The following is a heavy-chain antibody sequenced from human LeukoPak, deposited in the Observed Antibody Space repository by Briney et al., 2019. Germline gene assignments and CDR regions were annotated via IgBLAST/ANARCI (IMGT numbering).Heavy chain of an antibody. Sequence: SETLSLTCTVSGGSISTSNYYWSWIRQPPGKGLEWIGEINHSGSTNYNPSLKSRVTISVDTSKNQFSLKLSSVTAADTAVYYCARHPLYYYDSSGAHNWFDPWGQGTLVTVSS. CDR3: ARHPLYYYDSSGAHNWFDP. D-gene: IGHD3-22*01. CDR2: INHSGST. CDR1: GGSISTSNYY. V-gene: IGHV4-39*01. J-gene: IGHJ5*02.